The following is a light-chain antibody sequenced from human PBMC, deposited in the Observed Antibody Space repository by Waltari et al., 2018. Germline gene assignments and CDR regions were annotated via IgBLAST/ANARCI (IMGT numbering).Light chain of an antibody. CDR3: QQYNTYWT. CDR2: KAS. V-gene: IGKV1-5*03. CDR1: QSVDSW. Sequence: DIQMTQSPSTLSASVGDRVTITCRASQSVDSWLAWYQQTPRKAPRLLIQKASNLESGVPSRVSGSGSGTEFNLTITGLQPDDIATYYCQQYNTYWTFGQGTKVDIK. J-gene: IGKJ1*01.